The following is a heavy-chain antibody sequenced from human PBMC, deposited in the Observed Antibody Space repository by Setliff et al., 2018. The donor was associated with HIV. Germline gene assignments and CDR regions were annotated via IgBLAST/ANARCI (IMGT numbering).Heavy chain of an antibody. V-gene: IGHV3-23*01. J-gene: IGHJ4*02. CDR1: GFTFSSYA. CDR2: ITSGGST. CDR3: ARDLSYDYDRSSDTFDY. D-gene: IGHD3-22*01. Sequence: GGSLRLSCAASGFTFSSYAMSWVRQTPEKGLEWVSIITSGGSTYYADSAKGRFIISRDNSQNTLYLQMNSLGADDTAIYYCARDLSYDYDRSSDTFDYWGQGTLVTVSS.